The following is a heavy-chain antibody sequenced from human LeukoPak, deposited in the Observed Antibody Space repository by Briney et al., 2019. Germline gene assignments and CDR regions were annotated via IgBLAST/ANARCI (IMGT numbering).Heavy chain of an antibody. Sequence: SETLSLTCAVYGGSFSGYYWSWIRQPPGKGLEWIGEINHSGSTNYNPSLKSRVTISVDTSKNQFSLKLSSVTAADTAVHYCARGRGIYSYGLKDAFDIWGQGTMVTVSS. D-gene: IGHD5-18*01. V-gene: IGHV4-34*01. CDR1: GGSFSGYY. CDR3: ARGRGIYSYGLKDAFDI. CDR2: INHSGST. J-gene: IGHJ3*02.